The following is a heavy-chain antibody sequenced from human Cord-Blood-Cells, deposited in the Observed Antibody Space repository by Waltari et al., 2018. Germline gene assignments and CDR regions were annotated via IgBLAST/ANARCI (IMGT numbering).Heavy chain of an antibody. CDR1: GSTFSRYA. CDR3: ARESYYYDSSGYAFDI. J-gene: IGHJ3*02. D-gene: IGHD3-22*01. CDR2: ISYDGSNK. Sequence: QVQLVESGGGVVQPGRSLRLSCAPSGSTFSRYAMPWVPPAPGKGLEWGAVISYDGSNKYYADSVKGRFTISRDNSKNTLYLQMNSLRAEDTAVYYCARESYYYDSSGYAFDIWGQGTMVTVSS. V-gene: IGHV3-30*04.